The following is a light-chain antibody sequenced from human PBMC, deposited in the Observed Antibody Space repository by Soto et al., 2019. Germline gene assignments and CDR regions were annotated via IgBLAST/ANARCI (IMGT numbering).Light chain of an antibody. V-gene: IGKV1-5*03. CDR1: QSISSW. CDR2: KAS. J-gene: IGKJ1*01. Sequence: HMTQSPAALSASVGDRVTITCRASQSISSWLAWYQQKPGKAPKLLIYKASSLESGVPSRFSGSGSGTEFTLTISSLQPDDFATYYCQQDNSYWTFGQGTKVDIK. CDR3: QQDNSYWT.